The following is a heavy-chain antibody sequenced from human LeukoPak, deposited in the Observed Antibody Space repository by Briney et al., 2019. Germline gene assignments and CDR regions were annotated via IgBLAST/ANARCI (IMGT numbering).Heavy chain of an antibody. J-gene: IGHJ3*02. CDR2: ISSSSSTI. V-gene: IGHV3-48*02. CDR1: GFTFSIYS. Sequence: GGSLRLSCAASGFTFSIYSMNWVRQAPGKGLEWVSYISSSSSTIYCADSVKGRFTISRDNAKNSLYLQMNSLSDDDTAVFYCARDQFYAFDIWGQGTLVTVSS. CDR3: ARDQFYAFDI. D-gene: IGHD3-3*01.